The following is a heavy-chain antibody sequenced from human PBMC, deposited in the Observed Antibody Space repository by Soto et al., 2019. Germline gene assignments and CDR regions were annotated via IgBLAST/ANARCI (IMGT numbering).Heavy chain of an antibody. CDR1: GFTFSSYG. D-gene: IGHD6-19*01. Sequence: GGSLRVSCAASGFTFSSYGMHWVRQAPGKGLEWVAVISYDGSNKYYADSVKGRFTISRDNSKNTLYLQMNSLRAEDTAVYYCAKDWNSSGWYEYFDLPGLATPVTLSS. CDR3: AKDWNSSGWYEYFDL. V-gene: IGHV3-30*18. CDR2: ISYDGSNK. J-gene: IGHJ2*01.